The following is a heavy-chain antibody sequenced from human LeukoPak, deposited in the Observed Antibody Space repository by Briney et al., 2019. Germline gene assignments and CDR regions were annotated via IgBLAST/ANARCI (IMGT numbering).Heavy chain of an antibody. CDR3: VRDHGWTGYTPGIDP. CDR1: GFTFRSYS. V-gene: IGHV3-21*01. Sequence: PGGSLRLSCAASGFTFRSYSMNWVRQAPGKGLEWVSSISSSGSYIYYADSVKGRFTISRDNAKNSLYLQMNTLRAEDTAVYYCVRDHGWTGYTPGIDPWGQGTLVTVSS. CDR2: ISSSGSYI. D-gene: IGHD3/OR15-3a*01. J-gene: IGHJ5*02.